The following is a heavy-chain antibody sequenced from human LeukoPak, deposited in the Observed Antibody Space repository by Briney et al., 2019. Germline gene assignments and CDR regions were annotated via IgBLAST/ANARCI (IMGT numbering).Heavy chain of an antibody. Sequence: GGSLRLSCAASGFTFSNYAMSWVRQAPGKGLEWVSTISNSGGSTYSADSMKGRFTISRDNSKNTLFLQMSGLGAEDTAVYYCAKLTDTTGSRGGAFDIWGQGTMVTVSS. CDR1: GFTFSNYA. CDR3: AKLTDTTGSRGGAFDI. V-gene: IGHV3-23*01. CDR2: ISNSGGST. J-gene: IGHJ3*02. D-gene: IGHD3-22*01.